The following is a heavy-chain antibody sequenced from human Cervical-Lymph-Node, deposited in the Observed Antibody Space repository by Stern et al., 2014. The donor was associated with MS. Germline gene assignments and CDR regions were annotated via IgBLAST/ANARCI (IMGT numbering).Heavy chain of an antibody. CDR3: ARAYSSGWAFDN. V-gene: IGHV2-5*02. CDR1: GFSLSSGDVG. Sequence: QVTLRESGPALVKPTQTLTLTCTFSGFSLSSGDVGVGWIRQPPGKALEWLALVYYDDDKRYRPSLRNRLTIVKDTSKNQVVLYMTNIDPVDTGTYYCARAYSSGWAFDNWGQGTLVAVSS. CDR2: VYYDDDK. D-gene: IGHD6-19*01. J-gene: IGHJ4*02.